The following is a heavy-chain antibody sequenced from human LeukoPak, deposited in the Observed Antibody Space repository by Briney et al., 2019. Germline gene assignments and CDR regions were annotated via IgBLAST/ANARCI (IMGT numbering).Heavy chain of an antibody. CDR1: GLIFGNYW. CDR3: ATDGFCSGGACFRKNDF. V-gene: IGHV3-7*01. CDR2: ISQDGTEK. D-gene: IGHD2-15*01. J-gene: IGHJ4*02. Sequence: GGSLRLSCAASGLIFGNYWMTWVRQAPGKGLEWVASISQDGTEKFYVGSAEGRFTISRDNAKNSLYVQMNSLSAEDRALYFCATDGFCSGGACFRKNDFWGQGTLVTVSS.